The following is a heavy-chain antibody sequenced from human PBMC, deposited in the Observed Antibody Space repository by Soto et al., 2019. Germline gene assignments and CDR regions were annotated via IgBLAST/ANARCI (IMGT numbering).Heavy chain of an antibody. V-gene: IGHV3-33*01. Sequence: GGSPRLSCAAAWFTLRSYGLHWGRPGPGKGVGGGAVIWYDGSNKYYADSVKGRFTISGDNSKNTLYLQMNSLRAEDTAVYYCARDSGYCSGGSCYRPHNWFDPWGQGTLVTVSS. CDR2: IWYDGSNK. CDR3: ARDSGYCSGGSCYRPHNWFDP. D-gene: IGHD2-15*01. CDR1: WFTLRSYG. J-gene: IGHJ5*02.